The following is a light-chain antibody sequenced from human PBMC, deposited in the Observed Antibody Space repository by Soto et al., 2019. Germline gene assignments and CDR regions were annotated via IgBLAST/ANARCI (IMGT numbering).Light chain of an antibody. CDR3: QQYHRYPRT. J-gene: IGKJ1*01. Sequence: DIQLTQSPSTLSASVGDRVTITCRASQSIVSWLAWYQQKPGQAPKLLIYTASTVESGVPSRFSGSGSGTEFTLTISGLQPDDFAIYYCQQYHRYPRTFGQGHRVDIK. V-gene: IGKV1-5*03. CDR1: QSIVSW. CDR2: TAS.